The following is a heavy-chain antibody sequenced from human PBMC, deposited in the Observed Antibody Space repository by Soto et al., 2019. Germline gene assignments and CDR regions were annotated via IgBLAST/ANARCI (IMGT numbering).Heavy chain of an antibody. CDR2: IDWDDDK. CDR1: GFSLNTSGLC. CDR3: ARISDCYFSIDY. J-gene: IGHJ4*02. Sequence: GPTLVNPTQTLTLTCTFSGFSLNTSGLCESWIRQPPGKALEWLARIDWDDDKYYSTSLKTRLTISKDTSKNQVVLTMTHMDPVDTAIFFCARISDCYFSIDYWGQGTLVTVSS. D-gene: IGHD2-21*02. V-gene: IGHV2-70*11.